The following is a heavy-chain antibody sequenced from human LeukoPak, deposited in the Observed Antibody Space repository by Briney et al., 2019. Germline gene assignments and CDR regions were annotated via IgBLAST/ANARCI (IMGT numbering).Heavy chain of an antibody. V-gene: IGHV3-43*02. CDR2: ISGDGGGT. CDR1: GFTFDDYA. CDR3: AKDIDYGDYGSCFDY. Sequence: GGSLRLSCAASGFTFDDYAMHWVRQAPGKGLEWVSLISGDGGGTYYADSVKGRFAISRDNGKNSLYLQMNSLRTEDTALYYCAKDIDYGDYGSCFDYWGQGTLVTVSS. J-gene: IGHJ4*02. D-gene: IGHD4-17*01.